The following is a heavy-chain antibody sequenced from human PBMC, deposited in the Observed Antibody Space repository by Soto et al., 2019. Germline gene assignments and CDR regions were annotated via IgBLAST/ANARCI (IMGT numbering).Heavy chain of an antibody. Sequence: GGSLRLSCAASGFTFSSYAMHWVRQAPGKGLEWVAVISYDGSNKYYADSVKGRFTISRDNSKNTLYLQMNSLRAEDTAVYYCARDLDSPSDFDWLLSPTYYYYGMDVWGQGTTVTVSS. D-gene: IGHD3-9*01. V-gene: IGHV3-30-3*01. J-gene: IGHJ6*02. CDR2: ISYDGSNK. CDR1: GFTFSSYA. CDR3: ARDLDSPSDFDWLLSPTYYYYGMDV.